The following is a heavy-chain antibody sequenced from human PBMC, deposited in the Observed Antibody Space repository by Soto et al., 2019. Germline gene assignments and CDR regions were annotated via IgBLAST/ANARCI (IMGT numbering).Heavy chain of an antibody. J-gene: IGHJ4*02. D-gene: IGHD6-13*01. CDR1: GGSISSSSYY. V-gene: IGHV4-39*01. Sequence: SETLSLTCTVFGGSISSSSYYWGWIRQPPGKGLEWIGSIYYSGSTYYNPSLKSRVTISVDTSKNQFSLKLRSVTAAGTAVYNFEKAGRSWYSFDYGGRGPWFPSP. CDR2: IYYSGST. CDR3: EKAGRSWYSFDY.